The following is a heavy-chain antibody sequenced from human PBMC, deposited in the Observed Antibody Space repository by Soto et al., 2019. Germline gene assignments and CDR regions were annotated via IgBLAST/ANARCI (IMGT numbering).Heavy chain of an antibody. CDR1: GFTFSSHG. CDR2: ITSDGRNE. J-gene: IGHJ4*02. D-gene: IGHD2-2*01. CDR3: AKRGFCSSDGCYPWHFDF. V-gene: IGHV3-30*18. Sequence: GGSLRLSCAASGFTFSSHGMHWVRQAPGKGLEWVALITSDGRNEYYTDSVKGRFTISRDNSKNTLYLQMNSLRLEDTAVYYCAKRGFCSSDGCYPWHFDFWGQGTLVTVSS.